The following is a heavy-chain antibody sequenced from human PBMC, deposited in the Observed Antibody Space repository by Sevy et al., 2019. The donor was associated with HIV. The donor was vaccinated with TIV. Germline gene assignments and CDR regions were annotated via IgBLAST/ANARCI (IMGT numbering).Heavy chain of an antibody. CDR1: GGSITSLY. CDR3: AGENAWGRGYS. Sequence: SETLSLTCTVSGGSITSLYWNWIRQPPGKGLEWIANIYYNGHINYNPSLTSRVTLSLDTSKNQLSLRLSSVTAADTAMYYCAGENAWGRGYSWGQGTLVTVSS. D-gene: IGHD1-26*01. J-gene: IGHJ4*02. CDR2: IYYNGHI. V-gene: IGHV4-59*08.